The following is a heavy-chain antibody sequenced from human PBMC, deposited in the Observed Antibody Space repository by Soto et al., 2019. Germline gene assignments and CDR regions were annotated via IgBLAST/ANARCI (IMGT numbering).Heavy chain of an antibody. CDR3: AKDIQWLVGGGYYFDY. V-gene: IGHV3-23*01. J-gene: IGHJ4*02. D-gene: IGHD6-19*01. CDR1: GFTFSSYA. CDR2: ISGRGGST. Sequence: GGSLRLSCAASGFTFSSYAMSWVRQAPGKGLEWVSAISGRGGSTYYADSVKGRFTISRYNSKNTLYLQMNSLRAEDTAVYYCAKDIQWLVGGGYYFDYWGQGTLVTVSS.